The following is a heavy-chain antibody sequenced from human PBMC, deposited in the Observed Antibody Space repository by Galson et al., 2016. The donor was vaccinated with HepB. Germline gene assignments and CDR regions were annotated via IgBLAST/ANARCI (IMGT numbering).Heavy chain of an antibody. CDR1: GGSMSNYY. V-gene: IGHV4-59*01. CDR3: ARPPVGGYNVDY. Sequence: SETLSLTCTVSGGSMSNYYWSWIRQPPGKGLEWIAYIYYSGDANYNPSLRSRVTISVDTSKNHFSLKLTSVTAADTAVYYCARPPVGGYNVDYWGQGTLVTVSS. CDR2: IYYSGDA. D-gene: IGHD1-14*01. J-gene: IGHJ4*02.